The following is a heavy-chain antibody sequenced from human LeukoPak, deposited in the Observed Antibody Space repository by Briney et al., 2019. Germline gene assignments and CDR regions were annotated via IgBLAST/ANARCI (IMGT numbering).Heavy chain of an antibody. CDR2: IKQDGSEK. J-gene: IGHJ4*02. Sequence: KPGGSLRLSCAASGFTFRTYWMSWVRQAPGKGLEWVANIKQDGSEKYYVDSVEGRFTISRDNAKNSLYLEMNSLTAEDTAVYYCAKYLGGGWLPFDCWGQGTLVTVSS. CDR3: AKYLGGGWLPFDC. CDR1: GFTFRTYW. V-gene: IGHV3-7*01. D-gene: IGHD6-19*01.